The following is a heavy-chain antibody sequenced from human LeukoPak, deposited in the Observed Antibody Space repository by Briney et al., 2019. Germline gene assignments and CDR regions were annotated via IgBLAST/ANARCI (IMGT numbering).Heavy chain of an antibody. V-gene: IGHV1-69*05. CDR3: ASNLIGDYPS. CDR2: IIPIFGTA. Sequence: ASVKVSCKASGGTFSSYAISWVRQAPGQGLEWMGGIIPIFGTATYAQKFQGRVTMTRNTSISTAYMELSSLRSEDTAVYYCASNLIGDYPSWGQGTLVTVSS. CDR1: GGTFSSYA. J-gene: IGHJ5*02. D-gene: IGHD4-17*01.